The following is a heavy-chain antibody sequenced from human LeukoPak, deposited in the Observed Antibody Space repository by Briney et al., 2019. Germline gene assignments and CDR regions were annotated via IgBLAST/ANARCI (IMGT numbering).Heavy chain of an antibody. CDR1: GFRFRDFW. CDR2: IRGDGYDT. V-gene: IGHV3-74*01. CDR3: ASDRVLGSGSLDN. D-gene: IGHD3-10*01. J-gene: IGHJ4*02. Sequence: GRSLRLSCTASGFRFRDFWMHWVRQAPGKGLVWVSRIRGDGYDTNYADSVKGRFTISRDNAQNTLYLQINSLRAEDTAVYYCASDRVLGSGSLDNWGQGTLVTVSS.